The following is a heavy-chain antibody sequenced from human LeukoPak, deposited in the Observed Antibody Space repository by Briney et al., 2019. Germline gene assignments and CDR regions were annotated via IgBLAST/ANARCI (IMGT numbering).Heavy chain of an antibody. CDR2: VYYSGST. Sequence: SETLSLTCTVSGGSISSSSYYWGWIRQPPGMGLEWIVSVYYSGSTYYNPSLKSRVTISVDTSKNQFSLKLSSVTAADTAVYYCAREEVIWFGELWSRFFDYWGQGTMVTVSS. D-gene: IGHD3-10*01. CDR3: AREEVIWFGELWSRFFDY. CDR1: GGSISSSSYY. J-gene: IGHJ4*02. V-gene: IGHV4-39*07.